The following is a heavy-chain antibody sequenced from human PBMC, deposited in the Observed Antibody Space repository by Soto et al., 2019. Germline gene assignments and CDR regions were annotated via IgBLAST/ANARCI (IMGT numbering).Heavy chain of an antibody. J-gene: IGHJ4*02. Sequence: GGSLRLSCAASGFTFSDYAMHWVRQAPGKGLEWVEVVSHDGRNTYYADSVKGRFSISRDSSKNTFSLEMTSLRAEDTAFYYCAKGGRQWLVTSDFNYWGQGALVTVSS. D-gene: IGHD6-19*01. CDR1: GFTFSDYA. CDR2: VSHDGRNT. CDR3: AKGGRQWLVTSDFNY. V-gene: IGHV3-30*18.